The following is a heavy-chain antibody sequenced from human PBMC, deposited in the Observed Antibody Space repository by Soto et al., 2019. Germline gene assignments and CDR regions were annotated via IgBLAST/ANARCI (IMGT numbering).Heavy chain of an antibody. CDR1: GGSISSSGYY. D-gene: IGHD6-19*01. V-gene: IGHV4-39*01. CDR2: IYYSGST. J-gene: IGHJ4*02. Sequence: QLHLQESGPGLVKPSETLSLTCTVSGGSISSSGYYWGWIRQPPGKGLEWIGSIYYSGSTSYNPSLGSRDTISGDTSKNQFSLKLSSVTASDTAVYYCARHKYAVAGTVYYWGQGILVTVSS. CDR3: ARHKYAVAGTVYY.